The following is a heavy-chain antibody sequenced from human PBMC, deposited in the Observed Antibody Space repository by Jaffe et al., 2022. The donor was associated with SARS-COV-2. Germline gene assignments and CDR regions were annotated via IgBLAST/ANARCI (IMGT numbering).Heavy chain of an antibody. D-gene: IGHD3-10*01. CDR2: IYNDGRT. Sequence: QLQLQESGPGLVKPSETLSLNCTVSSGSVSAGFFYWGWIRQPPGKGLEWIGTIYNDGRTFYNPSLKSRVTMSVDISTFRLSLRLTSVTATDTAVYFCARLGSGFGDLRSWGQGTLVTVSS. CDR1: SGSVSAGFFY. V-gene: IGHV4-39*01. J-gene: IGHJ4*02. CDR3: ARLGSGFGDLRS.